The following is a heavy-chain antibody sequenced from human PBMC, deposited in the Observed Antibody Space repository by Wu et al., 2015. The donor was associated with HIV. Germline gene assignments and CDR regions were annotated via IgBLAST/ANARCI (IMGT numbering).Heavy chain of an antibody. J-gene: IGHJ6*02. Sequence: QVHLVQSGAEVREPGSSVKLSCKASGGTFSNFGVSWVRQAPGQGLEWMGWMNSINGKTGYGQKFQGRVAMTRNTSTRTAYMELSGLKSEDTAVYYCATSYYGSGSYPTFYYYYAMDVWGQGTTVTVSS. CDR1: GGTFSNFG. CDR3: ATSYYGSGSYPTFYYYYAMDV. D-gene: IGHD3-10*01. V-gene: IGHV1-8*02. CDR2: MNSINGKT.